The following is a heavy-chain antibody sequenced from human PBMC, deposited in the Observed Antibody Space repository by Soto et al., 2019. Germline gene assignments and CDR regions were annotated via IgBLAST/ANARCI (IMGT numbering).Heavy chain of an antibody. D-gene: IGHD3-3*01. Sequence: QITLNESGPTVVKPTETLTLTCTFSGFSLTTSGVGVGWVRQSPGKAPEWLAFIYWDDDKRYSTSLKSRLTTTKDTSKNQVVLTMANVDPADTATYYCAHRVLRAVFGLVTTTAIYFDSWGQGTPVVVSS. CDR2: IYWDDDK. V-gene: IGHV2-5*02. CDR3: AHRVLRAVFGLVTTTAIYFDS. J-gene: IGHJ4*02. CDR1: GFSLTTSGVG.